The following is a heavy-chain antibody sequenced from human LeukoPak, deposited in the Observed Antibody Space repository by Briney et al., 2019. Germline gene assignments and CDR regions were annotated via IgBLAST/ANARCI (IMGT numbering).Heavy chain of an antibody. CDR3: AREGGPYRPLDY. Sequence: PGGSLRLSCAASGFTVSSNYMNWVRQPPGKGLEWIGEVNLQGSTNYNPSLMGRVAISVDMSENHISLQLTSVTAADTAVYYCAREGGPYRPLDYSGQGTLVTVSS. J-gene: IGHJ4*02. CDR1: GFTVSSNY. V-gene: IGHV4-4*02. CDR2: VNLQGST.